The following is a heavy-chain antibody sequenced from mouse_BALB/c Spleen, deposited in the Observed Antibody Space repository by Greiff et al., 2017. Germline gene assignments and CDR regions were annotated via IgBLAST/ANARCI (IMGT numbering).Heavy chain of an antibody. J-gene: IGHJ4*01. CDR3: ATHYDYDYAMDY. CDR1: GDSITSGY. D-gene: IGHD2-4*01. CDR2: ISYSGST. V-gene: IGHV3-8*02. Sequence: EVKLMESGPSLVKPSQTLSLTCSVTGDSITSGYWNWIRKFPGNKLEYMGYISYSGSTYYNPSLKSRISITRDTSKNQYYLQLNSVTTEDTATYYCATHYDYDYAMDYWGQGTSVTVSS.